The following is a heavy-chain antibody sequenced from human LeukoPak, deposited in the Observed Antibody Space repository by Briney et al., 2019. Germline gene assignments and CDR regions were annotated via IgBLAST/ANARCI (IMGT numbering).Heavy chain of an antibody. J-gene: IGHJ4*02. V-gene: IGHV4-34*01. CDR1: GGSFSGYY. CDR2: INHSGST. CDR3: ARGSYYGSGSYYRIDY. Sequence: SETLSLTCAVYGGSFSGYYWSWVRQPPGKGLEWIGEINHSGSTNYNPSLKSRVTISVDTSKNQFSLKLSSVTAADTAVYYCARGSYYGSGSYYRIDYWGQGILVTVSS. D-gene: IGHD3-10*01.